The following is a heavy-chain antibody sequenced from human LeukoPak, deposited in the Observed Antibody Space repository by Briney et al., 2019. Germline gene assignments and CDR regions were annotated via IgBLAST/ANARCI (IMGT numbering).Heavy chain of an antibody. Sequence: SVKVSCKASGGTFSNYAISWVRQAPGQGLEWMGEIIPIFGTTNYAQKFQGRVTITADKSTSTAYMELNSLRSEDTAVYYCARGRSGYIFLDYRGQGTLVTVSS. CDR3: ARGRSGYIFLDY. CDR2: IIPIFGTT. CDR1: GGTFSNYA. D-gene: IGHD5-12*01. V-gene: IGHV1-69*06. J-gene: IGHJ4*02.